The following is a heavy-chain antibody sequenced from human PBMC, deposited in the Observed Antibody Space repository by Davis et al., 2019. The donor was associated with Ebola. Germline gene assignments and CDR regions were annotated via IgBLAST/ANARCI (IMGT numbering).Heavy chain of an antibody. V-gene: IGHV4-59*01. J-gene: IGHJ5*02. CDR1: GGSFSGYY. Sequence: MPSETLSLTCAVYGGSFSGYYWSWIRQPPGKGLEWIGYIYYSGSTNYNPSLKSRVTISVATSKNQFSLKLSSVTAADTAVYYCARENGFLGIDPWGQGTLVTVSS. CDR2: IYYSGST. D-gene: IGHD3-3*01. CDR3: ARENGFLGIDP.